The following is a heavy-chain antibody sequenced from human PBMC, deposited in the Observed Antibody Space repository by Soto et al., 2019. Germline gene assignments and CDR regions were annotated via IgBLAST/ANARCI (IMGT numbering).Heavy chain of an antibody. Sequence: SETLSLTCTVSGGSISSYYWSWIRQPPGKGLEWIGYIYYSGSTNYNPSLKSRVTISVDTSKNQFSLKLSSVTAADTAVYYCARGIVLVPAAMDWFDPWGQGTLVTVSS. CDR3: ARGIVLVPAAMDWFDP. CDR1: GGSISSYY. J-gene: IGHJ5*02. D-gene: IGHD2-2*01. V-gene: IGHV4-59*08. CDR2: IYYSGST.